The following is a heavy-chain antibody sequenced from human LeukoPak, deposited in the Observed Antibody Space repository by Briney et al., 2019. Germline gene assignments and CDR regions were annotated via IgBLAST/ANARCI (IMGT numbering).Heavy chain of an antibody. V-gene: IGHV4-59*01. CDR1: GASISSYY. J-gene: IGHJ5*02. CDR2: IFYTGSS. Sequence: SETLSLTCTVSGASISSYYWSWIRQPPGKGLEWIGHIFYTGSSNYNPSLKSRVTVSLSRPNNQFSLRLTSVTAADTAVYYCARAGAWQIDPWGQGTLVTVSS. D-gene: IGHD3-10*01. CDR3: ARAGAWQIDP.